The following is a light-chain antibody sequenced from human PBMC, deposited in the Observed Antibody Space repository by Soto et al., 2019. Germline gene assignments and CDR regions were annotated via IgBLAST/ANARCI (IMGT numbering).Light chain of an antibody. Sequence: DIQMTQSPSSLSASVGDRVTITFRASQSISSYLNWYQQKPGKAPKLLIYDASSLESGVPSRFSGSGSGTEFALTISSLQPDDFATYYCQQYNSYSTFGQGTKVDI. V-gene: IGKV1-5*01. CDR3: QQYNSYST. CDR1: QSISSY. J-gene: IGKJ1*01. CDR2: DAS.